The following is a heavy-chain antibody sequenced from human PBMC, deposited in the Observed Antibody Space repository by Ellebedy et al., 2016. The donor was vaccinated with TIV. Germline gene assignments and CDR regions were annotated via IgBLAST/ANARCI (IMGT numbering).Heavy chain of an antibody. CDR2: IWYDGSSK. D-gene: IGHD2-15*01. CDR3: ARGRYCSGGTCYGWVDY. J-gene: IGHJ4*02. CDR1: GFTFSSYG. Sequence: GESLKISCAASGFTFSSYGMHWVRLAPGKGLEWVAVIWYDGSSKYYVDSVKGRFTISRDNSKNMVYLQMNSLRAEDTAVYYCARGRYCSGGTCYGWVDYWGQGTLVTVSS. V-gene: IGHV3-33*01.